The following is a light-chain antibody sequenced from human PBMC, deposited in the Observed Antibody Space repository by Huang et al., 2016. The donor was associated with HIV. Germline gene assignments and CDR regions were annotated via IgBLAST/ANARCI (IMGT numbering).Light chain of an antibody. CDR2: GAS. V-gene: IGKV3-15*01. CDR3: QQYDNGPIA. CDR1: QSVSSN. J-gene: IGKJ5*01. Sequence: EIVMTQSPATLSVSTGERATLSCRASQSVSSNLAWYQQKHGQAPRLLIYGASTRVTGVPARFSGSGSGTEFTLTISSLQSEDFAVYYCQQYDNGPIAFGQGTRLEI.